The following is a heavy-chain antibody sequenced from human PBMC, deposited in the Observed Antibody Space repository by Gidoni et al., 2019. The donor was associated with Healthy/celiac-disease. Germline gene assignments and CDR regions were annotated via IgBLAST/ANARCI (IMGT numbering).Heavy chain of an antibody. CDR1: GFTFDDYA. Sequence: EVQLVETGGGLVQPGRSLRLSCAASGFTFDDYAMHWVRQAPGKGLEWVSGISWNSGSIGYADSVKGRFTISRDNAKNSLYLQMNSLRAEDTALYYCAKDLGGRGAAGPDGDYWGQGTLVTVSS. V-gene: IGHV3-9*01. CDR2: ISWNSGSI. J-gene: IGHJ4*02. CDR3: AKDLGGRGAAGPDGDY. D-gene: IGHD6-13*01.